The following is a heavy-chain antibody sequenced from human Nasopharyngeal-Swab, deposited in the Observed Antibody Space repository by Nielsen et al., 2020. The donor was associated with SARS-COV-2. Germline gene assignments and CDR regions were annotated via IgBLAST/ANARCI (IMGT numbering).Heavy chain of an antibody. Sequence: GGSLRLPCKVSGYSFTNYWIGWVRQMPGKGLEWMGIIYPGDSDTRYSPSFQGQVTISADKSISTTHLQWSSLQASGTAMYFCTRLGHCSGGSCYALGPDYWGQGTQVTVSS. V-gene: IGHV5-51*01. CDR1: GYSFTNYW. CDR2: IYPGDSDT. J-gene: IGHJ4*02. D-gene: IGHD2-15*01. CDR3: TRLGHCSGGSCYALGPDY.